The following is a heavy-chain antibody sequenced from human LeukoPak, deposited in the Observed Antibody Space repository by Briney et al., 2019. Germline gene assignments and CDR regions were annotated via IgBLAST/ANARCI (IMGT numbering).Heavy chain of an antibody. V-gene: IGHV4-34*01. CDR1: GGSFSGYY. CDR3: ARVMGRIFGVVNWFDP. D-gene: IGHD3-3*01. J-gene: IGHJ5*02. Sequence: SETLSLTCAVYGGSFSGYYWSWIRQPPGKGLEWIGEINHSGSTNYNPSLKSRVTISVDTSKNQFSLKLSSVTAADTAVYYCARVMGRIFGVVNWFDPWGQGTLVTVSS. CDR2: INHSGST.